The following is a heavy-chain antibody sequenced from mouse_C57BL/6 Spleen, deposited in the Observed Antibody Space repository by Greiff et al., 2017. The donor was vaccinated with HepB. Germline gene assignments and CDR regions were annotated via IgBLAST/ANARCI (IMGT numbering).Heavy chain of an antibody. J-gene: IGHJ2*01. CDR2: IWSGGST. Sequence: QVQLKESGPGLVQPSQSLSITCTVSGFSLTSYGVHWVRQSPGKGLEWLGVIWSGGSTDYNAAFISRLSISKDNAKSQVFFKMNSLQADDTAISYCARNREGSTMITTGNYFDYWGQGTTLTVSS. V-gene: IGHV2-2*01. CDR1: GFSLTSYG. D-gene: IGHD2-4*01. CDR3: ARNREGSTMITTGNYFDY.